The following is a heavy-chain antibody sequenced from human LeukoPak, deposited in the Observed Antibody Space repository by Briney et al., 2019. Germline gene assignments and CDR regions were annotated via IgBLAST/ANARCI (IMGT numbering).Heavy chain of an antibody. D-gene: IGHD5-18*01. CDR1: GYTFTSYY. J-gene: IGHJ4*02. Sequence: ASVKVSCKASGYTFTSYYMHWVRQAPGQGLEWMGIINPSGGSTSYAQKFQGRVTMTRDTSTSTVYMELSSLRSEDTAVYYYARGNPRIQLWLLGFDYWGQGTLVTVSS. CDR3: ARGNPRIQLWLLGFDY. CDR2: INPSGGST. V-gene: IGHV1-46*01.